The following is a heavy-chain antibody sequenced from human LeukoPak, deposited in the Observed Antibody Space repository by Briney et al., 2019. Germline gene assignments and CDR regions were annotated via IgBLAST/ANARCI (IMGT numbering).Heavy chain of an antibody. D-gene: IGHD3-22*01. CDR1: GYTFTSYG. Sequence: GASVKVSCKASGYTFTSYGISWLRQAPGQGLEWMGWISAYNGNTNYAQKLQGRVTMTTDTSTSTAYMELRSLRSDDTAVYYCARASYYDSSGYDFDYWGQGTLVTVSS. CDR2: ISAYNGNT. J-gene: IGHJ4*02. V-gene: IGHV1-18*01. CDR3: ARASYYDSSGYDFDY.